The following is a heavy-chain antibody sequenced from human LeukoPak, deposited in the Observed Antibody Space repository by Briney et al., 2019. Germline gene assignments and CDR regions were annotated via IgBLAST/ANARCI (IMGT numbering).Heavy chain of an antibody. V-gene: IGHV1-2*02. D-gene: IGHD4-17*01. J-gene: IGHJ4*02. CDR2: INPNSGGT. Sequence: SVKVSCKASGYTFTGYYMHWVRQAPGQGLEWMGWINPNSGGTNYAQKFQGRDTMTRETSISTAYMELSRLRSDDTAVYYCARAMTTVTLGDYWGQGTLVTVSS. CDR3: ARAMTTVTLGDY. CDR1: GYTFTGYY.